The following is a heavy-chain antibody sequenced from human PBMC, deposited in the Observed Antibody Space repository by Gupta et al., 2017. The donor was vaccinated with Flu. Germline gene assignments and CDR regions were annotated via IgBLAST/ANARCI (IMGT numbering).Heavy chain of an antibody. CDR2: IRSSSNYI. J-gene: IGHJ6*02. V-gene: IGHV3-21*01. CDR1: VIAFTNYI. Sequence: EVQLVESGGGLVTLGGSLSLSWPASVIAFTNYIMNWVRQAPGKGLEWVSSIRSSSNYIYYADSVKGRFTISRDNAKNSLFLQMNSLRAEDTAVYYCASRYDFWSGYADYYGMDVWGQGTTVTVS. CDR3: ASRYDFWSGYADYYGMDV. D-gene: IGHD3-3*01.